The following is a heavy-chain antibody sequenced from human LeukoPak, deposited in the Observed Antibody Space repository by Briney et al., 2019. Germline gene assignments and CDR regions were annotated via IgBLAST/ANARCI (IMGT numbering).Heavy chain of an antibody. J-gene: IGHJ3*02. D-gene: IGHD5-24*01. Sequence: PGGSLRLSCAASGFTFSNAYMNWVRQAPGKGLEWVAAISASGSATSYADSVRGRFTTSRDNSKSTTYLQMNSLRAEDTAVYYCAKGARRWLQYGGAFDIWGQGTMVTVSS. CDR3: AKGARRWLQYGGAFDI. V-gene: IGHV3-23*01. CDR1: GFTFSNAY. CDR2: ISASGSAT.